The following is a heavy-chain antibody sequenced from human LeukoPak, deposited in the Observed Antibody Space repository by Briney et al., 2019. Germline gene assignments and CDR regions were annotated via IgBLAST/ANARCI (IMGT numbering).Heavy chain of an antibody. D-gene: IGHD2-15*01. CDR3: AREATGTDCSGGSCYSRGFDY. CDR1: GGSISSYY. V-gene: IGHV4-59*01. J-gene: IGHJ4*02. CDR2: IYYSGST. Sequence: PSETLSLTCTVSGGSISSYYWSWIRQPPGKGLEWIGYIYYSGSTNYNPSLKSRVTISVDTSKNQFSLKLSSVTAADTAVYYCAREATGTDCSGGSCYSRGFDYWGQGTLVIVSS.